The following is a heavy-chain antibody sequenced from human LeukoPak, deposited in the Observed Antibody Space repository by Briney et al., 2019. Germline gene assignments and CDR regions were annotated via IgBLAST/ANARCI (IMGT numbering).Heavy chain of an antibody. D-gene: IGHD2-8*01. J-gene: IGHJ4*02. V-gene: IGHV4-34*01. CDR1: GGSFSGYY. CDR2: IYHSGST. CDR3: ARFSGTNYKGFDY. Sequence: SETLSLTCAVYGGSFSGYYWSWIRQPPGKGLEWIGEIYHSGSTNYNPSLKSRVTISVDKSKNQFSLKLSSVTAADTAVYYCARFSGTNYKGFDYWGQGTLVTVSS.